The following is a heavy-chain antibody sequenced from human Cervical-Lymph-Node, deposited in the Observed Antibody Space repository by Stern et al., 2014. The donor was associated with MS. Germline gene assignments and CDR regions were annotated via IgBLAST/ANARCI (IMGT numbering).Heavy chain of an antibody. Sequence: EVQLVESGGGLVQPGGSLRLSCAASGFTVSSNYMSWVRQAPGEGLEWVSVIYSSGNTYYIDSVKGRFTISRDNSKNTVDLQMNSLRAEDTAVYYCQGSPSIEADYWGQGTLVIVSS. CDR1: GFTVSSNY. J-gene: IGHJ4*02. CDR3: QGSPSIEADY. V-gene: IGHV3-66*01. CDR2: IYSSGNT. D-gene: IGHD6-6*01.